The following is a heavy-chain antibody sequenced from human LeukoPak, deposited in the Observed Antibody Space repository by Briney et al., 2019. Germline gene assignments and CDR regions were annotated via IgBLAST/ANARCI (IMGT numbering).Heavy chain of an antibody. Sequence: PGGSLRLSCAASGFTVSSNYMSWVRQAPEKGLEWVSGIYSGGTTDYAVSVKGRFTISRDKSKNTLYLQMDSLRVEDTAIYYCARQSVVMMAAPFDPWGQGTLVTVSS. V-gene: IGHV3-53*01. D-gene: IGHD2-21*02. CDR3: ARQSVVMMAAPFDP. J-gene: IGHJ5*02. CDR2: IYSGGTT. CDR1: GFTVSSNY.